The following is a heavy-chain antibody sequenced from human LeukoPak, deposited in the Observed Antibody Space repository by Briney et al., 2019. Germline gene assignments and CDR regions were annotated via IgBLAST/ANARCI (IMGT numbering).Heavy chain of an antibody. CDR1: GGSISSTNW. D-gene: IGHD3-22*01. Sequence: TSGTLSLTCAVSGGSISSTNWWSWLRQPPGKGLEWIGEILHSGSTNYNPSLKSRVYMSVDKSKNHFSLRLSSVTAADMAVYYCATYYESTGYRFDYWGQGALVTVSS. V-gene: IGHV4-4*02. CDR3: ATYYESTGYRFDY. CDR2: ILHSGST. J-gene: IGHJ4*02.